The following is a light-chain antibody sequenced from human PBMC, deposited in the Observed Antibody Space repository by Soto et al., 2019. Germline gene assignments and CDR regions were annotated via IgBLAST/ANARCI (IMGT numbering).Light chain of an antibody. Sequence: EIVMTKSKTTLSVSPGERSTLSCMASQSVSSNLAWYQQKPGQAPRLLIYGASTRATGIPARFSGSGSGTEFTLTISSLQSEDFAVYYCQQYNNWPPGITFGQVTRLEIK. CDR2: GAS. V-gene: IGKV3-15*01. CDR3: QQYNNWPPGIT. J-gene: IGKJ5*01. CDR1: QSVSSN.